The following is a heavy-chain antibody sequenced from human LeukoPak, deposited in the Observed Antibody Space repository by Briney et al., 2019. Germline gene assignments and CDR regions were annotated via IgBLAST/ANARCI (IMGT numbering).Heavy chain of an antibody. J-gene: IGHJ4*02. Sequence: ASVKVSCKVSGDTLTELSTHWVRQAPGKGLEWMGGFDPEHGEMIYAQKLQGRVTMTEDRSTDTAYMELSSLRSEDTAVYYCARDKGVYYYDSSGYYAFDYWGQGTLVTVSS. V-gene: IGHV1-24*01. D-gene: IGHD3-22*01. CDR2: FDPEHGEM. CDR1: GDTLTELS. CDR3: ARDKGVYYYDSSGYYAFDY.